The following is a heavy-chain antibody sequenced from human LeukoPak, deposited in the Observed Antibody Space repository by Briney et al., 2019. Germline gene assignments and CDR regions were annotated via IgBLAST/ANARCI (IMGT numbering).Heavy chain of an antibody. CDR3: ARRSSGWYYFDY. Sequence: SETLSLTCAVGGGSLRGYFWSWVRQPPGKGLEWIGESDHGGSTNYSTSLKSRLTISVDTSKNQFSLKVNSVTAADTAVYYCARRSSGWYYFDYWGQGTLVTVSS. CDR2: SDHGGST. CDR1: GGSLRGYF. D-gene: IGHD6-19*01. J-gene: IGHJ4*02. V-gene: IGHV4-34*01.